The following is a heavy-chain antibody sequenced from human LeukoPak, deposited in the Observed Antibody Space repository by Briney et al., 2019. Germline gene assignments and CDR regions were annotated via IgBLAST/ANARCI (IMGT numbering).Heavy chain of an antibody. CDR1: GGSISSYY. J-gene: IGHJ4*02. V-gene: IGHV4-59*01. CDR2: IYYSGST. D-gene: IGHD6-13*01. CDR3: ARMSAYSSSWMDY. Sequence: SETLSLTCTVSGGSISSYYWSWIRQPPGKGLEWIGYIYYSGSTNYNPSLKSRVTISVDTPKDQFSLKLSSVTAADTAVYYCARMSAYSSSWMDYWGQGTLVTVSS.